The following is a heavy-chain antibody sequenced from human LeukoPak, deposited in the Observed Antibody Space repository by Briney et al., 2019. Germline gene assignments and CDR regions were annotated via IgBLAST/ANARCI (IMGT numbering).Heavy chain of an antibody. Sequence: SETLSLTCTVSGGSISSYYWSWIRQPAGKGLEWIGRIFTSGSTNYNPSLKSRVTMSVDTSKNQFSLKLSSVTAADTAVYYCARSGGYSYGQTSYYFDCWGQGTLVTVSS. CDR1: GGSISSYY. CDR2: IFTSGST. D-gene: IGHD5-18*01. J-gene: IGHJ4*02. CDR3: ARSGGYSYGQTSYYFDC. V-gene: IGHV4-4*07.